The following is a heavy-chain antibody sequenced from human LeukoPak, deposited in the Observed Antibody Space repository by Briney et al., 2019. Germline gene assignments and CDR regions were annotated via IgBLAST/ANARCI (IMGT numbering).Heavy chain of an antibody. J-gene: IGHJ4*02. CDR1: GFTFTSSA. CDR2: IVVGSGNT. Sequence: ALVKVSCKASGFTFTSSAVQWVRQARGQRLEWIGWIVVGSGNTNYAQKFQERVTITRDMSTSTAYMELSSLRSEDTAVYYCAAGVNVWFGELYRLDYWGQGTLVTVSS. V-gene: IGHV1-58*01. D-gene: IGHD3-10*01. CDR3: AAGVNVWFGELYRLDY.